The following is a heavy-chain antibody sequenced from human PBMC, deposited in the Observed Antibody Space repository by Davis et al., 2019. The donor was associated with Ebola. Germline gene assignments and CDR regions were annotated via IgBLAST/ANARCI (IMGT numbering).Heavy chain of an antibody. V-gene: IGHV3-43*01. CDR3: AKAGHCGNYCSFDS. Sequence: GESLKISCAASGFTFDDYTMHWVRQAPGKGLEWVSLISWDGGSTYYADSVKGRFTISRDNAKNSLFLQMNSLRAEDTAVYYCAKAGHCGNYCSFDSWGQGTLVTVSS. CDR2: ISWDGGST. D-gene: IGHD1-26*01. CDR1: GFTFDDYT. J-gene: IGHJ4*02.